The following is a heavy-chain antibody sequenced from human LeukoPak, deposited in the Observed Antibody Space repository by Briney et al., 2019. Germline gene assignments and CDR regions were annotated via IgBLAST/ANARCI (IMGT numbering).Heavy chain of an antibody. V-gene: IGHV4-30-4*01. CDR3: AREYGGLYYHGMDV. Sequence: SQTLSLNCTVSGGSISSGDYYWSWIRQPPGKGLEWIGYIYYSGSTYYNPSLKSRVTISVDTSKNQFSLRLSSVTAADTAVYYCAREYGGLYYHGMDVWGKGTTVTVSS. CDR2: IYYSGST. CDR1: GGSISSGDYY. J-gene: IGHJ6*04. D-gene: IGHD4-23*01.